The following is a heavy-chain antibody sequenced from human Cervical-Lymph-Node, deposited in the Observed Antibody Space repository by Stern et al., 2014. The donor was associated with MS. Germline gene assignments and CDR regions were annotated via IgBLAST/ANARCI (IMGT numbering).Heavy chain of an antibody. V-gene: IGHV3-21*01. CDR3: ARGQYYESSGSLSE. CDR1: RLIFTTYS. CDR2: ISNNDAYI. D-gene: IGHD3-22*01. J-gene: IGHJ4*02. Sequence: EVQLVQSGGGLVKPGGSLRPSCAASRLIFTTYSINWVPQAPGRGLERVSSISNNDAYIFYADSVKGRFTISRDNAKNSVHLQMDSLRVEDTAVYYCARGQYYESSGSLSEWGQGTLVTVSS.